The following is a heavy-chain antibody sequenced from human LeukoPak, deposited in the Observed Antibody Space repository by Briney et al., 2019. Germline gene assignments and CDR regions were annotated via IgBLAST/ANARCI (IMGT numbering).Heavy chain of an antibody. V-gene: IGHV1-3*02. J-gene: IGHJ4*02. CDR1: GYTFTSYA. CDR2: SNAGNGNT. Sequence: ASVKVSCKASGYTFTSYAMHWVRQAPGQRLEWMGWSNAGNGNTKYSQEIQGRVTITRDTSASTAYMELSSLRSEDMAVYYCARSSSWYEPLDYWGQGTLVTVSS. D-gene: IGHD6-13*01. CDR3: ARSSSWYEPLDY.